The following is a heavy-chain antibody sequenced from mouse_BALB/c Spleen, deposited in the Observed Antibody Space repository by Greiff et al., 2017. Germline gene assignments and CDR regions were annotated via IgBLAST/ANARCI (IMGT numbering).Heavy chain of an antibody. CDR1: GFSLTSYG. J-gene: IGHJ3*01. CDR3: ARAYGSSYAWFAY. CDR2: IWAGGST. D-gene: IGHD1-1*01. V-gene: IGHV2-9*02. Sequence: VQVVESGPGLVAPSQSLSITCTVSGFSLTSYGVHWVRQPPGKGLEWLGVIWAGGSTNYNSALMSRLSISKDNSKSQVFLKMNSLQTDDTAMYYCARAYGSSYAWFAYWGQGTLVTVSA.